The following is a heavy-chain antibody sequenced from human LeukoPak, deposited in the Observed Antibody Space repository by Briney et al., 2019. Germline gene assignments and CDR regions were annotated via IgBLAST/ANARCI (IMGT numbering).Heavy chain of an antibody. J-gene: IGHJ4*02. CDR2: MNPNSGNT. V-gene: IGHV1-8*01. CDR3: ASEGTVTGQLNYYFDY. Sequence: ASVKVSCKASGYTFTSYDINWVRQATGQGLEWMGWMNPNSGNTGYAQKFQGRVTMTRNTSISTAYMELSSLRSEDTAVYYCASEGTVTGQLNYYFDYWGQGTLVTVSS. D-gene: IGHD4-11*01. CDR1: GYTFTSYD.